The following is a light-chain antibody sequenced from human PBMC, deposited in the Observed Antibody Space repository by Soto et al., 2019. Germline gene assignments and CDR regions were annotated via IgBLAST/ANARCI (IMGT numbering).Light chain of an antibody. J-gene: IGKJ1*01. Sequence: ELVLTQSPGTLSLSPGERATLSCRASQSVNSNYLAWYQQKPGQGPRLLMYGASSRATGIPDWFSGSGSGRAFTLTISRLEPEDFAVYYCQEYDSSPRKFGQGTNVESK. V-gene: IGKV3-20*01. CDR2: GAS. CDR3: QEYDSSPRK. CDR1: QSVNSNY.